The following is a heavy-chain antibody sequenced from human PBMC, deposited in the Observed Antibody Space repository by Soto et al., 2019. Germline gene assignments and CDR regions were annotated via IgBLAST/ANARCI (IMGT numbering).Heavy chain of an antibody. Sequence: EVQVLESGGGLVQPGGSLRLSCAASGFTFSSYAMSWVRQAPGKGLEWVSAISGSGGSTYYADSVKGRFTISRDNSKNTLYLQMNSLRAEDTAVYYCAKVSRGMVRGEPKGDDYWGQGTLVTVSS. D-gene: IGHD3-10*01. J-gene: IGHJ4*02. CDR2: ISGSGGST. V-gene: IGHV3-23*01. CDR1: GFTFSSYA. CDR3: AKVSRGMVRGEPKGDDY.